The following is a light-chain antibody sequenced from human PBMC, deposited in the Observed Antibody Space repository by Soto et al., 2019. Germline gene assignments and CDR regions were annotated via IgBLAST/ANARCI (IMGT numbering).Light chain of an antibody. CDR2: SIS. CDR3: QQYTSSLIT. CDR1: QTITSTF. V-gene: IGKV3-20*01. Sequence: EIVLTQSPGTLSFSPGERATLSFRSSQTITSTFLAWYQQKPGQAPTLLIYSISSRATGIPDRFSGSGSGTDFTLTISRLEPEDFAVYYCQQYTSSLITFGQGTRLEI. J-gene: IGKJ5*01.